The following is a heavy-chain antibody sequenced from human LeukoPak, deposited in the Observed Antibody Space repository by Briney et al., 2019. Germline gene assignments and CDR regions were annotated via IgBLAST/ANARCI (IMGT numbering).Heavy chain of an antibody. Sequence: SETLSLTCTVSGGSISSYYWSWIRQPPGKGLEWIGYIYYSGSTNYNPSLKSRVTISVDTSKNQFSLKLSSVTAAGTAVYYCARVSMATPIPAYYYYYGMDVWGQGTTVTVSS. CDR3: ARVSMATPIPAYYYYYGMDV. D-gene: IGHD5-24*01. CDR2: IYYSGST. J-gene: IGHJ6*02. CDR1: GGSISSYY. V-gene: IGHV4-59*01.